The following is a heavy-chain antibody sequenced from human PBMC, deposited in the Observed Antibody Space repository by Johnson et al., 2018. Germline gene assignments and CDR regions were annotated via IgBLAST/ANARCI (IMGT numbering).Heavy chain of an antibody. J-gene: IGHJ3*02. D-gene: IGHD6-19*01. V-gene: IGHV3-52*02. CDR2: IKCDGSEK. CDR1: GFTFSSSW. Sequence: VQLVETGGGVVQPGRSLRLSCAASGFTFSSSWMHWVCQAPEKGQEWVADIKCDGSEKYYVDSVKGRLTISRDNAKTSLYLQVNSLSAEDMTVYYCAKNMFISGWSNAFDMWGQGTMVTVSS. CDR3: AKNMFISGWSNAFDM.